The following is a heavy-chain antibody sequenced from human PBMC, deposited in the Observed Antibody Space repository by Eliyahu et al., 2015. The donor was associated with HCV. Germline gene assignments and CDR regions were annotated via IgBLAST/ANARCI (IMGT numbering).Heavy chain of an antibody. D-gene: IGHD4-17*01. J-gene: IGHJ4*02. CDR1: GFTFSSYW. CDR3: ARDQYGDYHPFDY. CDR2: IKQDGSEK. V-gene: IGHV3-7*01. Sequence: EVQLVESGGGLVQPGGSLXLSCAASGFTFSSYWMSWVRQAPGKGLEWVANIKQDGSEKYYVDSVKGRFTISRDNAKNSLYLQMNSLRAEDTAVYYCARDQYGDYHPFDYWGQGTLVTVSS.